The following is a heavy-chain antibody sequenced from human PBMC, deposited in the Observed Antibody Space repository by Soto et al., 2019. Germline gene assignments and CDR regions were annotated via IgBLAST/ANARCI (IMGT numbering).Heavy chain of an antibody. V-gene: IGHV5-51*01. J-gene: IGHJ4*02. Sequence: GESLKISCKGSGYSFTSYWIGWVRQMPGKGLEWMGIIYPGDSDTRYSPSFQGQVTISADKSISTAYLQWSSLKASDTAMYYCARPRSTTRDGYNELDYWGQGTLVTVSS. CDR1: GYSFTSYW. CDR3: ARPRSTTRDGYNELDY. CDR2: IYPGDSDT. D-gene: IGHD5-12*01.